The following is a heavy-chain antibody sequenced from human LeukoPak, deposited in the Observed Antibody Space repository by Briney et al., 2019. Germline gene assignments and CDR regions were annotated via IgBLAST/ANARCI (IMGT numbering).Heavy chain of an antibody. CDR3: ARVFSVAGTFDY. D-gene: IGHD6-19*01. V-gene: IGHV4-4*08. Sequence: SETLSLTCTVSGGSISSYYWSWIRQPPGKGLEWIGYIYTSGNTYYNPSLKSRVTMSVDTSKNQFSLNLSSVTAADTAVYYCARVFSVAGTFDYWGQGTLVTVSS. CDR1: GGSISSYY. J-gene: IGHJ4*02. CDR2: IYTSGNT.